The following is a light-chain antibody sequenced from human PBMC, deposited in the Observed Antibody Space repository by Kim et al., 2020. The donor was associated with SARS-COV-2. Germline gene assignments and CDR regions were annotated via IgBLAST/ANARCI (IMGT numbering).Light chain of an antibody. CDR1: SSDVGGYNY. J-gene: IGLJ2*01. CDR3: SSYTSSSTPP. V-gene: IGLV2-14*01. CDR2: DVS. Sequence: QSALTQPASVSGSPGQSITISCTGTSSDVGGYNYVSWYQQDPGKAPKLMIYDVSKRPSGVSNRFSGSKSGNTASLTISGLQAEDEADYYCSSYTSSSTPPFGGGTQLTVL.